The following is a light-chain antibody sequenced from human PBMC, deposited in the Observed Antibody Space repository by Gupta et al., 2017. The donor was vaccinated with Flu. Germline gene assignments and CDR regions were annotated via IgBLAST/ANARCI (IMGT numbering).Light chain of an antibody. CDR2: DDS. Sequence: NNIGSKSVHWYQQKAGQAPVLVVYDDSDRPSGIPERFSGSNSGNTATLTISRVEAGDEADYYCQVWDTSSDHPVVFGGGTRLTVL. J-gene: IGLJ2*01. CDR3: QVWDTSSDHPVV. V-gene: IGLV3-21*02. CDR1: NIGSKS.